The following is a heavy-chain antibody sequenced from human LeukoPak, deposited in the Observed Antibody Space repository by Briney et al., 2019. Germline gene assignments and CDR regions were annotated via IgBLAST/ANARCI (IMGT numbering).Heavy chain of an antibody. Sequence: PGGSLRLSCAVSGFTFSNAWMSWVRQAPGKGLEWVSAISGSGGSTYYADSVKGRFTISRDNSKNTLYLQMNSLRAEDTAVYYCAKDIEIAVAGTALNWFDPWGQGTLVTVSS. D-gene: IGHD6-19*01. CDR2: ISGSGGST. CDR3: AKDIEIAVAGTALNWFDP. CDR1: GFTFSNAW. V-gene: IGHV3-23*01. J-gene: IGHJ5*02.